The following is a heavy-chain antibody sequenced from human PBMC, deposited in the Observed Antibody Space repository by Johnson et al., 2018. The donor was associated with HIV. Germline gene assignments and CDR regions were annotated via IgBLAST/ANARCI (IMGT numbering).Heavy chain of an antibody. Sequence: QVRRVESGGGLVKPGGSLRLCCPASGFTFSDYYMSWIRQAAGKGLEWVSYISTGGGTIYYADSVKGRFTISRDNAKNSRYLQMNSLRAEDTAVYYCAAGYAMASDAFDIWGQGTMVTVSS. J-gene: IGHJ3*02. CDR3: AAGYAMASDAFDI. CDR2: ISTGGGTI. CDR1: GFTFSDYY. D-gene: IGHD2-8*01. V-gene: IGHV3-11*04.